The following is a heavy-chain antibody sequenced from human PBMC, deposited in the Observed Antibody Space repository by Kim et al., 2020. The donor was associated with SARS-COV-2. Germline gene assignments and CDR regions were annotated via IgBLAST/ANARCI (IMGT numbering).Heavy chain of an antibody. CDR3: ASTHYYGSGNYYY. Sequence: SETLSLTCTVSGGSISSSSYYWGWIRQPPGKGLEWIGSIYYSGSTYYNPSLKSRVTISVDTSKNQFSLKLSSVTAADTAVYYCASTHYYGSGNYYYWGQGTLVTVSS. CDR1: GGSISSSSYY. J-gene: IGHJ4*02. D-gene: IGHD3-10*01. CDR2: IYYSGST. V-gene: IGHV4-39*01.